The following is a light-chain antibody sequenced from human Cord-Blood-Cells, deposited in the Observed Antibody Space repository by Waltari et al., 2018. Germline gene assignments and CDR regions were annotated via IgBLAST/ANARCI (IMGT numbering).Light chain of an antibody. V-gene: IGLV2-14*01. Sequence: SALTQPAPVSGSPGLSLTISCTGTSSDVGGYNHVSWYQQHPGKAPKLMIYDVSNRPSGVSNRFSGSKSGNTASLTISGLQAEDEADYYCSSYTSSSTVVFGGGTKLTVL. CDR3: SSYTSSSTVV. CDR2: DVS. CDR1: SSDVGGYNH. J-gene: IGLJ2*01.